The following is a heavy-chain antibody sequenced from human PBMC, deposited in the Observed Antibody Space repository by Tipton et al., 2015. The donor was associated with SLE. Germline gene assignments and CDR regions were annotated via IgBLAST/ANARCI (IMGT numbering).Heavy chain of an antibody. V-gene: IGHV3-48*03. Sequence: SLRLSCAASGFTFSSYEMNWVRQAPGKGLEWVSYISSSGCTIYYAASVKGRFSISRDNANNSLYLQMNSLRAEETAVYYCARDHTAARLRFAYWGQGTLVTVSS. J-gene: IGHJ4*02. CDR2: ISSSGCTI. CDR1: GFTFSSYE. D-gene: IGHD6-6*01. CDR3: ARDHTAARLRFAY.